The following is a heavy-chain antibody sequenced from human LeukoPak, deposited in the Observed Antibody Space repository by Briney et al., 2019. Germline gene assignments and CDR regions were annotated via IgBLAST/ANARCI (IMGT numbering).Heavy chain of an antibody. J-gene: IGHJ4*02. D-gene: IGHD6-19*01. CDR2: ISYDGSNK. V-gene: IGHV3-30*03. CDR1: GFTFSSYG. Sequence: GGSLILSCAASGFTFSSYGMHWVRQAPGKGLEWVAVISYDGSNKYYADSVRGRFTISRDNSKNTLYLQMNSLRAGDTAVYYCAAHSSGWSDYWGQGTLVTVSS. CDR3: AAHSSGWSDY.